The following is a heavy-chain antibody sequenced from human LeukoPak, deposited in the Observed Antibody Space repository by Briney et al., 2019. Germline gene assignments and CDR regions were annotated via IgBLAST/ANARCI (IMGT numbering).Heavy chain of an antibody. D-gene: IGHD3-3*01. CDR2: IYSGGST. CDR3: ARSLGEIFGVGTFHY. V-gene: IGHV3-66*02. CDR1: GFTVSSNY. J-gene: IGHJ4*02. Sequence: PGGSLRLSCAASGFTVSSNYMSWVRQAPGRGLEWVSVIYSGGSTYYADSEKGRFTISRDNSKNTLYLQMNSLRAEDTAVYYCARSLGEIFGVGTFHYWGQGTLVTVSS.